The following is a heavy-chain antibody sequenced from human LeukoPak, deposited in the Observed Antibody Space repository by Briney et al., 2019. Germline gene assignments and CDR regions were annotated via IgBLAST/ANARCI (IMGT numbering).Heavy chain of an antibody. CDR3: ATMWGSGDY. Sequence: ASVKVSCKASGYTFTSYDINWVRQATGQGLEWMGWMNPNSGNTGYAQKFQGRVTITADKSTSTAYMELSSLRSEDTAVYYCATMWGSGDYWGQGTLVTVSS. J-gene: IGHJ4*02. CDR2: MNPNSGNT. V-gene: IGHV1-8*03. D-gene: IGHD1-26*01. CDR1: GYTFTSYD.